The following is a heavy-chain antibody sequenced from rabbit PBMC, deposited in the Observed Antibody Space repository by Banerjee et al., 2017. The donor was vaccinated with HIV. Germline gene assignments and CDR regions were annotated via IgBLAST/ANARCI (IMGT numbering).Heavy chain of an antibody. D-gene: IGHD2-1*01. V-gene: IGHV1S43*01. CDR1: GIDFSTCG. CDR2: IYTGSGAT. Sequence: QEQLEESGGDLVKPEGSLTLSCKASGIDFSTCGISWVRQAPGKGLEWIGCIYTGSGATYYASWVNGRFTISRSTSLNTVDLRMTSLTAADTATYFCARDGRGIYDDYGDYYFTLWGPGTLVTVS. CDR3: ARDGRGIYDDYGDYYFTL. J-gene: IGHJ4*01.